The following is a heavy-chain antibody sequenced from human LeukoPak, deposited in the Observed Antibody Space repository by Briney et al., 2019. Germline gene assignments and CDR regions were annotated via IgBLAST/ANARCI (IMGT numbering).Heavy chain of an antibody. V-gene: IGHV5-51*01. J-gene: IGHJ4*02. CDR1: GYIFTSYW. CDR3: AREGYCSTTSCYGADY. D-gene: IGHD2-2*01. Sequence: GESLKISCKGSGYIFTSYWIGWVRQMPGKGLEWMGSIYPGDSDTRYSRSFQGQVTISADKSISTAYLQWSSLKASDTAMYYCAREGYCSTTSCYGADYWGQGTLVAVSS. CDR2: IYPGDSDT.